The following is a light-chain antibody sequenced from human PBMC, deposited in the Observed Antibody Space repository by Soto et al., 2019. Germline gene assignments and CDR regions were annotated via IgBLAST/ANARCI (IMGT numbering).Light chain of an antibody. V-gene: IGLV2-11*01. J-gene: IGLJ3*02. CDR2: DVS. CDR1: SSDVGGYNY. Sequence: QSALTQPRSVSGSPGQSVTISCTGSSSDVGGYNYVSWYQQYPGKAPKLMIYDVSKRPSGVTDRFSGSKSGNTASLTISGLQAEDEAYYYCCSYAGSHTVVFGGGTKLTVL. CDR3: CSYAGSHTVV.